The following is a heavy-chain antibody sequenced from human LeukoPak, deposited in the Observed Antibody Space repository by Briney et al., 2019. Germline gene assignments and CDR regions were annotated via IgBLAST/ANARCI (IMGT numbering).Heavy chain of an antibody. V-gene: IGHV4-59*01. Sequence: SETLSLTCTVSGGSISSYYWSWIRQPPGKGLEWIGYIYYSGSTNYNPSLKSRVTISVDTSKTQFSLKLSSVTAADTAVYYCARSSSGYYSGWFDPWGQGTLVTVSS. CDR1: GGSISSYY. D-gene: IGHD3-22*01. CDR2: IYYSGST. CDR3: ARSSSGYYSGWFDP. J-gene: IGHJ5*02.